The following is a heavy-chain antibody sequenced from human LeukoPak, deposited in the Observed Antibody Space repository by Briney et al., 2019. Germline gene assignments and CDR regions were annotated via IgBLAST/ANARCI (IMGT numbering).Heavy chain of an antibody. V-gene: IGHV4-61*02. Sequence: PSQTLSLTCTVSNGSISSGTYYWSWIRQPAGKGLEWIGRIYSSGSTNYNPSLKSRVTISVDTSKNQFSLKLSSVTAADTAVYYCARLGRDGYNYKYYFDYWGQGTLVTVSS. CDR1: NGSISSGTYY. CDR2: IYSSGST. CDR3: ARLGRDGYNYKYYFDY. J-gene: IGHJ4*02. D-gene: IGHD5-24*01.